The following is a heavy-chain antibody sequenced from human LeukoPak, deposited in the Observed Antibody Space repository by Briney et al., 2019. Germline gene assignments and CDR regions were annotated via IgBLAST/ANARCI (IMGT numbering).Heavy chain of an antibody. CDR2: ISYDGTNK. CDR1: EFTFSTYS. V-gene: IGHV3-30-3*01. CDR3: ARDSMVRGATGPFFDY. D-gene: IGHD3-10*01. J-gene: IGHJ4*02. Sequence: GRSLGLSCAASEFTFSTYSMHWVRQAPGKGLEWVTVISYDGTNKYYADSVKGRFTISRDNSKNMVYLQMNSLRAEDTAVYYCARDSMVRGATGPFFDYWGQGTLVTVSS.